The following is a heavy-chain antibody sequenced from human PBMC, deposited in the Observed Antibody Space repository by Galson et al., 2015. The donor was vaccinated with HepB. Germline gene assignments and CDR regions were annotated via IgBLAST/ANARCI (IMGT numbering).Heavy chain of an antibody. D-gene: IGHD5-12*01. V-gene: IGHV3-30*04. CDR3: ASSSSLYSGYGY. J-gene: IGHJ4*02. CDR1: GFTFSSYA. Sequence: SLRLSCAASGFTFSSYAMHWVRQAPGKGLEWVAVISYDGSNKYYADSVKGRFTISRDNSKNTLYLQMNSLRAEDTAVYYCASSSSLYSGYGYWGQGTLVTVSS. CDR2: ISYDGSNK.